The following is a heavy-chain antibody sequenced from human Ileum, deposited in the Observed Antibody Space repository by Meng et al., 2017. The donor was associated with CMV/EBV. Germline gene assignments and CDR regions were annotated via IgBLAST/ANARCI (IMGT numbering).Heavy chain of an antibody. CDR1: GGSVSSGNYY. CDR2: ISYSGST. J-gene: IGHJ5*02. CDR3: GQQLVSLGWFDP. V-gene: IGHV4-61*01. D-gene: IGHD6-13*01. Sequence: SETLSLTCIVSGGSVSSGNYYWSWIRQPPGKGLEWIGYISYSGSTNYNPSLKSRVTISVDKSKNQFSLKLSSVTAADTAVYYCGQQLVSLGWFDPWGQGTLVTVSS.